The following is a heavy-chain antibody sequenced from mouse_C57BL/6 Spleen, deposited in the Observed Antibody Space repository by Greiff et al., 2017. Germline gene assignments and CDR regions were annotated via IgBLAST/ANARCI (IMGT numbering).Heavy chain of an antibody. D-gene: IGHD1-1*01. CDR1: GYTFTNYW. V-gene: IGHV1-63*01. CDR3: ARRGEYYGSGYIDV. J-gene: IGHJ1*03. CDR2: IYPGGSYT. Sequence: VQLQQSGAELVRPGTSVKMSCKASGYTFTNYWLGWAKQRPGHGLEWIGDIYPGGSYTNNNEKFKGKATLTADKSSSTAYMQFSSLTSEDSANYYCARRGEYYGSGYIDVWGTGTSVTVSS.